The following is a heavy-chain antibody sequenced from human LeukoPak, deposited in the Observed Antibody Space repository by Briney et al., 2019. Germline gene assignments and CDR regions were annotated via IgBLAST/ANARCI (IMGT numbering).Heavy chain of an antibody. Sequence: ASVKVSCKASGGTFSSYAISWVRQAPGQGLEWMGGIIPIFGTANYAQKFQGRVTITADESTSTAYMELSSLRSEDTAVYYCATRPQQTVTTFGALDYWGQGTLVTVSS. J-gene: IGHJ4*02. D-gene: IGHD4-11*01. CDR2: IIPIFGTA. CDR1: GGTFSSYA. V-gene: IGHV1-69*13. CDR3: ATRPQQTVTTFGALDY.